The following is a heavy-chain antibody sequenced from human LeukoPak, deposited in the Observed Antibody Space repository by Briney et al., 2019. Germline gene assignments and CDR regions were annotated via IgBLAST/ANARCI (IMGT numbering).Heavy chain of an antibody. V-gene: IGHV3-30*02. CDR1: GFTFSTYG. CDR2: IRYDGSNK. J-gene: IGHJ4*02. CDR3: ARNDYGDY. Sequence: GGSLRLSCVASGFTFSTYGMHWVRQAPGKGLGLEWVASIRYDGSNKYYADPVKGRFTISRDNSKNTLYLQMNSLRAEDTAVYYCARNDYGDYWGQGTLVTVSS.